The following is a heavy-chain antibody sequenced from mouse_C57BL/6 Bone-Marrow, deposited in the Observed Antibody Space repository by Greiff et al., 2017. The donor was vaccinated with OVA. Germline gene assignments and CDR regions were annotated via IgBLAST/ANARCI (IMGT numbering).Heavy chain of an antibody. V-gene: IGHV1-50*01. CDR3: ARRLGAKAMDY. CDR1: GYTFTSYW. J-gene: IGHJ4*01. D-gene: IGHD4-1*01. CDR2: IDPSDSYT. Sequence: QVQLQQPGAELVKPGASVKLSCKASGYTFTSYWMQWVKQRPGQGLEWIGEIDPSDSYTNYNQKFKGKATLTVDTSSSTAYMQLSSLTSEDSAVYYCARRLGAKAMDYWGQGTSVTVSS.